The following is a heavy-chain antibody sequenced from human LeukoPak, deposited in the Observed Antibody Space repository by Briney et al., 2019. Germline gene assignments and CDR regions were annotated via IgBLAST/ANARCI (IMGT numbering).Heavy chain of an antibody. V-gene: IGHV4-30-2*01. CDR3: PRVHNYCSGGSCQYYFDY. CDR2: IYHSGST. D-gene: IGHD2-15*01. Sequence: SETLSLTCAVSGGSISSGGYSWSWIRQPPGKGLEWIGYIYHSGSTYYNPSLKSRVTISVDRSKNQFSLKLSSVTAADTAVYYCPRVHNYCSGGSCQYYFDYWGQGTLVTVSS. J-gene: IGHJ4*02. CDR1: GGSISSGGYS.